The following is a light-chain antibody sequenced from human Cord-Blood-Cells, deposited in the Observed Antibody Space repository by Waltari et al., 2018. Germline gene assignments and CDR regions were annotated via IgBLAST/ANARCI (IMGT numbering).Light chain of an antibody. CDR2: DAS. J-gene: IGKJ2*01. Sequence: DIQMTQSPSSLSASVGDRVTITCQASQDISNYLNWYQQKPGKAPKLLIYDASNLETGVPSRFGGSGSATDYAFTISSLQPEDIATYYCQQYDNLAYTLGQGTKLEIK. CDR1: QDISNY. V-gene: IGKV1-33*01. CDR3: QQYDNLAYT.